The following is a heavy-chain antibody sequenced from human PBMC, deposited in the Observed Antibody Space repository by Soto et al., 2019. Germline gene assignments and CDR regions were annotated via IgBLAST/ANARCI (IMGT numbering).Heavy chain of an antibody. D-gene: IGHD1-26*01. CDR1: GASISSGDYF. Sequence: SETLSLTCTVSGASISSGDYFWSWIRQSPGKGLQWIGYIYDSGSSYYNPSLKRRVTMSVDTSKNQFPLKLSSVTAADTAVYYCAREKSYISGPKNFDYWGQGTQVTVPQ. CDR3: AREKSYISGPKNFDY. V-gene: IGHV4-30-4*01. J-gene: IGHJ4*02. CDR2: IYDSGSS.